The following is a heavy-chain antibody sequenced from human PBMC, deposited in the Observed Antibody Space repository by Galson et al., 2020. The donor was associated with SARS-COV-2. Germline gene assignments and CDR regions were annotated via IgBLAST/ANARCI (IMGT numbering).Heavy chain of an antibody. CDR2: IDWDDDK. Sequence: ESGPTLVKPTQTLPLTCTFPGFSLSTSGMCVSWIRQPPGKALEWLARIDWDDDKYYSTSLKTRLTISKDTSKNQVVLTMTNMDPVDTATYYCARNYYSNYGMDVWGQGTTVTVSS. CDR3: ARNYYSNYGMDV. V-gene: IGHV2-70*11. CDR1: GFSLSTSGMC. J-gene: IGHJ6*02. D-gene: IGHD4-4*01.